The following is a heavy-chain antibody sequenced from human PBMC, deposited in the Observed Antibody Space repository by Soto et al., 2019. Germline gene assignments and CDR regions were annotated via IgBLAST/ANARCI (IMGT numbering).Heavy chain of an antibody. J-gene: IGHJ5*02. CDR2: IYYSGST. CDR3: AESVATPDNWFDP. D-gene: IGHD5-12*01. Sequence: PSETLSLTCTVSGGSIGSSSYYWGWIRQPPGKGLEWIGSIYYSGSTYYNPSLKSRVTISVDTSKNQFSLKLSSVTAADTAVYYCAESVATPDNWFDPWGQGTLVTVSS. CDR1: GGSIGSSSYY. V-gene: IGHV4-39*01.